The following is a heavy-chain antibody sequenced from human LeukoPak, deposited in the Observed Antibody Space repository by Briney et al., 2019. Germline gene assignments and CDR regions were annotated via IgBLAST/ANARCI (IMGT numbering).Heavy chain of an antibody. CDR1: GYSISRGYY. J-gene: IGHJ4*02. V-gene: IGHV4-38-2*02. Sequence: PSETLSLTCTVSGYSISRGYYWGWIRQPPGKGLEWIGSIYHSGSTYYNPSLKSRVTISLDTSKNQFSLKLSSVTAADTAVYYCARATAGTTLFEGIDYWGQGTLVTVSS. CDR2: IYHSGST. D-gene: IGHD1-1*01. CDR3: ARATAGTTLFEGIDY.